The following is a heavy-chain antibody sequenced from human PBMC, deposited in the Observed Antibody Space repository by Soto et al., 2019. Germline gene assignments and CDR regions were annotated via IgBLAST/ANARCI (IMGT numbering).Heavy chain of an antibody. Sequence: ASVKVSCKASGYTFTSYDINWVRQATGQGLEWMGWMNPNSGNTGYAQKFQGRVTMTRNTSISTAYMELSSLRSEDTAVYYCARVEPTFSGRLVLNAFDIWGQGTMVTVSS. V-gene: IGHV1-8*01. CDR1: GYTFTSYD. D-gene: IGHD6-19*01. CDR3: ARVEPTFSGRLVLNAFDI. J-gene: IGHJ3*02. CDR2: MNPNSGNT.